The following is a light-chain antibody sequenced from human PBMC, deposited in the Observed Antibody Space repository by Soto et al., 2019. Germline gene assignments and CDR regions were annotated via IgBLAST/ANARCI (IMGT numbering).Light chain of an antibody. Sequence: QSVLTQSSSASASLGSSVKLTCTLSSGXSSYIIAWHQQQPGKAPRYLMKLEGSGSYNKGSGVPDRFSGSSSGADRYLTISXLQFEDEADYYCETWDSNTHTVFGGGTKLTVL. V-gene: IGLV4-60*02. J-gene: IGLJ3*02. CDR1: SGXSSYI. CDR2: LEGSGSY. CDR3: ETWDSNTHTV.